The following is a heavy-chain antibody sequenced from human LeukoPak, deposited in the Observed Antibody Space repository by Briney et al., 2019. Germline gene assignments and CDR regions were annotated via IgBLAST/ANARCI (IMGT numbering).Heavy chain of an antibody. CDR1: GGSISSGSYY. J-gene: IGHJ6*02. V-gene: IGHV4-61*02. D-gene: IGHD3-10*01. Sequence: SETLSLTCTVSGGSISSGSYYWSWIRQPAGKGLEWIGRIYTSGSTNYNPSLKSRVTISVDTSKNQFSLKLSSVTAADTAVYYCARDRGFGDRITYGMDVWGQGTTVTVSS. CDR3: ARDRGFGDRITYGMDV. CDR2: IYTSGST.